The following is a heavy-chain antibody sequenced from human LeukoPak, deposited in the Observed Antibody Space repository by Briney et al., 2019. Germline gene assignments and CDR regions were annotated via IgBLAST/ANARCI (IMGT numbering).Heavy chain of an antibody. V-gene: IGHV1-2*02. CDR2: INPNSGAT. CDR3: ARGETSGWYFGLDY. Sequence: GVSVNVSCKASGYIVTGYYLHWVRLAPGQGLEWLGWINPNSGATKFAQKFHGRVTMTRDTSISTAYMELKSLRSDDTAMYYCARGETSGWYFGLDYWGQGTLVTVSS. CDR1: GYIVTGYY. J-gene: IGHJ4*02. D-gene: IGHD6-19*01.